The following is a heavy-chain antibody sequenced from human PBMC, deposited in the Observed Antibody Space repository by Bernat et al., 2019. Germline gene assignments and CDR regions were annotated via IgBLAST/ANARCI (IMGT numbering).Heavy chain of an antibody. CDR1: GYSISSGYY. J-gene: IGHJ4*02. Sequence: QVQLQESGPGLVKPSETLSLTCAVSGYSISSGYYWGWIRQPPGKGLEWIGSLYHSGSTYYNPSLKSRVTISVVTSKNQFSLNLSSVTAADTAVYYCARLGGSSAFFDSWGQGTLVTVSS. CDR3: ARLGGSSAFFDS. V-gene: IGHV4-38-2*01. D-gene: IGHD3-22*01. CDR2: LYHSGST.